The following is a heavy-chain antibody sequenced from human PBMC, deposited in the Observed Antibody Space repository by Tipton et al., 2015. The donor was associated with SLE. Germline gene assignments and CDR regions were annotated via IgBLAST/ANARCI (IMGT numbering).Heavy chain of an antibody. CDR1: GFTFSTYA. D-gene: IGHD3-3*01. V-gene: IGHV3-23*01. CDR3: AKSGTRLEWSSGYFDY. CDR2: ISASGDTT. Sequence: SLRLSCAASGFTFSTYAMTWVRQAPGKGLEWVSAISASGDTTYHADSVKGRFTISRDNSKNTLYLQMNSLRAEDTAVYYCAKSGTRLEWSSGYFDYWGQGTLVAVSS. J-gene: IGHJ4*02.